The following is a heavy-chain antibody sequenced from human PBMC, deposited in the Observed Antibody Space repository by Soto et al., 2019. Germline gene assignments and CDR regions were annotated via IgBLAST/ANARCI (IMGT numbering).Heavy chain of an antibody. J-gene: IGHJ4*02. V-gene: IGHV1-8*02. D-gene: IGHD2-21*01. Sequence: GASVKVSCKASGYTFTSYGISWVRQAAGQGLEWMGWMNPYSGNTGYARNFHGRVTMTRDNSITTAYMELSSLRSEDTAVYYCVRAPLDYYSADYFDNWGQGTLVTVSS. CDR1: GYTFTSYG. CDR2: MNPYSGNT. CDR3: VRAPLDYYSADYFDN.